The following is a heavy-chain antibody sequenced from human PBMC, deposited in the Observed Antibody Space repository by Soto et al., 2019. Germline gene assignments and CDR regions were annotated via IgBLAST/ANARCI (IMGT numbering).Heavy chain of an antibody. J-gene: IGHJ3*01. CDR2: SLHSGTA. CDR3: ARLGPGATKVSTGAAFDA. Sequence: QVQLQESGPGLVKPSGTLSLTCAVSGGSIITSNWWTWVRKPPGKGLEWIGESLHSGTANYNTSLQSRVTISVDLSTNQYALSLFSVTAAETSRYSCARLGPGATKVSTGAAFDAWGQGTMVAVSS. V-gene: IGHV4-4*02. CDR1: GGSIITSNW. D-gene: IGHD4-17*01.